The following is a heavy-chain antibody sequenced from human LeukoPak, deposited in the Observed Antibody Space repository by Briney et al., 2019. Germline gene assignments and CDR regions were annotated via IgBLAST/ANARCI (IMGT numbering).Heavy chain of an antibody. V-gene: IGHV4-30-4*01. CDR1: GGSISSGDYY. Sequence: SETLSLTCTVSGGSISSGDYYWSWIRQPPGKGLEWIGYIYYSGSTYYNPSLKSRVTISVDTSKNQFSLKLSSVTAADTAVYYCARKIVGATTYFDYWGQGTLVTVSS. D-gene: IGHD1-26*01. CDR2: IYYSGST. CDR3: ARKIVGATTYFDY. J-gene: IGHJ4*02.